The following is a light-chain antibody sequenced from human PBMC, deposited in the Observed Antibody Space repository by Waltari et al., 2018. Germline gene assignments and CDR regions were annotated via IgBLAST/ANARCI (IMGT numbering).Light chain of an antibody. CDR2: DAS. Sequence: EIVLTQSPATLSLSPGESATLSCRASQSIDIYLAWYQQRPGQAPRLLISDASYRATGIPAMFRGSGSETDVTLTFSSLEPEDFGVYSCQQRSRWPLTFGGGTKVEL. CDR3: QQRSRWPLT. CDR1: QSIDIY. J-gene: IGKJ4*01. V-gene: IGKV3-11*01.